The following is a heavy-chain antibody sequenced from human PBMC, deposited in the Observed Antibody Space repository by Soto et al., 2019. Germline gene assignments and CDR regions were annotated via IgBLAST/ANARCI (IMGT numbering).Heavy chain of an antibody. J-gene: IGHJ5*02. CDR2: ISSSSSYI. Sequence: EVQLVESGGGLVKPGGSLRLSCAASGFTFSSYSMNWVRQAPGKGLEWVSSISSSSSYIYYADSVKGRFTISRDNAKNSLYLQMNSLRAEDTAVYYSARVPIAARPGCWFDPWGQGTLVTVSS. CDR1: GFTFSSYS. CDR3: ARVPIAARPGCWFDP. D-gene: IGHD6-6*01. V-gene: IGHV3-21*01.